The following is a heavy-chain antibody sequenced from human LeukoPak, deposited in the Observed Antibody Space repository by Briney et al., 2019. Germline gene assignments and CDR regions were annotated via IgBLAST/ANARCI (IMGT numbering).Heavy chain of an antibody. D-gene: IGHD3-10*02. CDR2: ISSSGSTI. J-gene: IGHJ4*02. Sequence: QAGGSLRLSCAASGFTFSSYEMNWVRQAPGKGLEGGSYISSSGSTIYYADSVKGRFTISRDNAKNSLYLQMNSLRGEDTAVYYCARTMFGELFPIDYWGQGTLVTVSS. V-gene: IGHV3-48*03. CDR3: ARTMFGELFPIDY. CDR1: GFTFSSYE.